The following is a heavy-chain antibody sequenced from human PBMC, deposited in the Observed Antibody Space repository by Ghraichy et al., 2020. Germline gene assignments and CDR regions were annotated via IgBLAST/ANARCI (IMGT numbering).Heavy chain of an antibody. D-gene: IGHD7-27*01. V-gene: IGHV4-39*01. Sequence: SETLSLTCTVSGGSISSSSYYWGWIRQPPGKGLEWIGSIYYSGSTYYNPSLKSRVTISVDTSKNQFSLKLSSVTAADTAVYYCARHPPGANFDYWGQGTLVTVSS. CDR3: ARHPPGANFDY. CDR1: GGSISSSSYY. J-gene: IGHJ4*02. CDR2: IYYSGST.